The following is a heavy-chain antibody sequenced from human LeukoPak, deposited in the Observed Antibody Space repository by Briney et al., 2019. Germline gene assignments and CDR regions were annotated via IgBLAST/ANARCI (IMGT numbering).Heavy chain of an antibody. Sequence: PGGSLRLSCAVSGFTFSDYYMRWIRQAPGKGLEWVSYISSSGSTKYYADSVKGRFTISRDNAKNSYLQMNSLRAEDTAVYYCARDGHAYGRGSPHYWGQGTLVTVSS. CDR2: ISSSGSTK. CDR3: ARDGHAYGRGSPHY. D-gene: IGHD3-10*01. J-gene: IGHJ4*02. CDR1: GFTFSDYY. V-gene: IGHV3-11*01.